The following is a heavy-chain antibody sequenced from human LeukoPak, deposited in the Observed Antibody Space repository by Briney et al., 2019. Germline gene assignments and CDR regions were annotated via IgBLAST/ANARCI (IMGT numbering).Heavy chain of an antibody. Sequence: PGGSLRLSCAASGFTFSSYWMSWVRQAPGKGLEWVGKIKQDGSEKYFVDSVKGRFTISRDNAKNLLYLQMNSLRDEDTAVYYCARDGPRDDYGDYYGYWGQGTLVTVSS. D-gene: IGHD4-17*01. CDR2: IKQDGSEK. CDR1: GFTFSSYW. CDR3: ARDGPRDDYGDYYGY. V-gene: IGHV3-7*01. J-gene: IGHJ4*02.